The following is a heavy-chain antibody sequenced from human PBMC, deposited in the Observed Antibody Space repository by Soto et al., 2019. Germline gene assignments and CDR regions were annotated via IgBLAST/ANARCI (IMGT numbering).Heavy chain of an antibody. CDR1: GGSINTFDFS. D-gene: IGHD3-3*01. Sequence: SETLSLTCAVSGGSINTFDFSWSWIRQPPGSGLEWIGSIYQSGRTYYIPSLRSRVTMSLEKSKNQFSLKINSVVAADTAIYYCAREMTIFGVAPGGGVDVWGQGTTVTVSS. V-gene: IGHV4-30-2*01. CDR2: IYQSGRT. CDR3: AREMTIFGVAPGGGVDV. J-gene: IGHJ6*02.